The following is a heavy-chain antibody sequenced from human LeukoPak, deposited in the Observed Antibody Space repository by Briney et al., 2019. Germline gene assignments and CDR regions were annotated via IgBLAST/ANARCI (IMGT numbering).Heavy chain of an antibody. CDR1: AGSISSYY. V-gene: IGHV4-4*07. Sequence: SETLSLTCTVSAGSISSYYWSWIRQPAGKGLEWIGRIYTSGSTNYNPSLKSRVTMSVDTSKNQFSLKLSSVTAADTAVYYCARDTDSSGYYYPFAYWGQGTLVTVSS. CDR2: IYTSGST. J-gene: IGHJ4*02. CDR3: ARDTDSSGYYYPFAY. D-gene: IGHD3-22*01.